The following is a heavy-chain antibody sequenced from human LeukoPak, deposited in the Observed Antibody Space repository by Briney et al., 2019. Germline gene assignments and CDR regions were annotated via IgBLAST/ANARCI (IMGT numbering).Heavy chain of an antibody. Sequence: ASVKVSCKASGYTFTSYAMHWVRQAPGQRLEWMGWINAGNGNTKYPQKFQGRVTITRDTSASTAYMELSSLRSEDTAVYYCARGSPDAHYDFWSGYYMENWFDPWGQGTLVTVSS. CDR2: INAGNGNT. J-gene: IGHJ5*02. D-gene: IGHD3-3*01. V-gene: IGHV1-3*01. CDR1: GYTFTSYA. CDR3: ARGSPDAHYDFWSGYYMENWFDP.